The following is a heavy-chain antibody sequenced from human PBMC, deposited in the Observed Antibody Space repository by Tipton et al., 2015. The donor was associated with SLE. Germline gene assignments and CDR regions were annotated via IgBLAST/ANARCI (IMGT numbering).Heavy chain of an antibody. Sequence: SLRLSCAVSGFSFSNYNMNWVRQAPGKGLEWLSYISFSSNSRDYADSVKGRFTISRDNAKNSLYLQMNSLRAEDTAVYYCARDKGDSRDHWGQGTLVTVSS. V-gene: IGHV3-48*01. CDR1: GFSFSNYN. CDR2: ISFSSNSR. J-gene: IGHJ4*02. CDR3: ARDKGDSRDH. D-gene: IGHD2-21*02.